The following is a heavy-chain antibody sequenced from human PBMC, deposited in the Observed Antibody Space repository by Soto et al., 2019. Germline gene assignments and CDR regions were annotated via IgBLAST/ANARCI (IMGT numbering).Heavy chain of an antibody. J-gene: IGHJ6*02. Sequence: GESLKISCNGSGYSFTSYWIGWVRQMPCKGLEWMGIIYPGDSDTRYSPSFQGQVTISADKSISTAYLQWSSLKASDTAMYYCARGGFLEDQYYYGMDVWGQGTTVTVSS. CDR1: GYSFTSYW. CDR2: IYPGDSDT. D-gene: IGHD3-3*01. V-gene: IGHV5-51*01. CDR3: ARGGFLEDQYYYGMDV.